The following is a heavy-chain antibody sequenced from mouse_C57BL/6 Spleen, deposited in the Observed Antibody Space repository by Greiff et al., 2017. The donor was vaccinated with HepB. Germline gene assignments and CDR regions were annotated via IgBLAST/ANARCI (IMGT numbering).Heavy chain of an antibody. V-gene: IGHV1-72*01. CDR1: GYTFTSYW. Sequence: QVQLQQPGAELVKPGASVKLSCKASGYTFTSYWMHWVKQRPGRGLEWIGRIDPNSGGTTYNEKFKSKATLTVDKPSSTAYMQLSSLTSEDSAVYYCARENDGYYGWYFDVWGTGTTVTVSS. D-gene: IGHD2-3*01. CDR2: IDPNSGGT. CDR3: ARENDGYYGWYFDV. J-gene: IGHJ1*03.